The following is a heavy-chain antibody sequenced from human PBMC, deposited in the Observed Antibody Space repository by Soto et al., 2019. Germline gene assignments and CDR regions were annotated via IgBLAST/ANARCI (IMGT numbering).Heavy chain of an antibody. Sequence: PGGSLRLSCAASGFTFSPYYMSWVRQAPGKGLEWVSLTTQTADSRHYADSVRGRLTISRDSAKNSLYLHMDSLRDEDTAIYYCETDYYDYSGPGYWGRGTLVTVSS. D-gene: IGHD3-22*01. CDR1: GFTFSPYY. CDR3: ETDYYDYSGPGY. CDR2: TTQTADSR. V-gene: IGHV3-48*02. J-gene: IGHJ4*02.